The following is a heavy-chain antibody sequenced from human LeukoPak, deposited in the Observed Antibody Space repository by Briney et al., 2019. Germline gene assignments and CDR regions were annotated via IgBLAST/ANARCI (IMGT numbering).Heavy chain of an antibody. CDR2: ISSSGSTI. J-gene: IGHJ4*02. Sequence: GGSLRLSCAASGFTFSSYNMNWVRQAPGKGLEWVSDISSSGSTIYYADSVKGRFTISRDNAKKSLYLQMNSPRAEDTAVYYCARITYFYNSGSYYKIDSWGQGTLVTVSS. V-gene: IGHV3-48*04. D-gene: IGHD3-10*01. CDR1: GFTFSSYN. CDR3: ARITYFYNSGSYYKIDS.